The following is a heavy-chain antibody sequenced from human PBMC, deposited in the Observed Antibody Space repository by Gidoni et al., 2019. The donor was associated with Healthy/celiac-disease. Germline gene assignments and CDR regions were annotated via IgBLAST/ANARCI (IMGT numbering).Heavy chain of an antibody. CDR3: ARGKGYCSGGSCFYYYYYYMDV. Sequence: EVQLVESGGGLVQPGGSLRLSCAASGFPVSTNYMSWVRQAPGKGLEWVSVSYSGGSTYYSDSVKGRFTISRDNSKNTLYLQMNSLRAEDTAVYYCARGKGYCSGGSCFYYYYYYMDVWGKGTTVTVSS. CDR1: GFPVSTNY. CDR2: SYSGGST. J-gene: IGHJ6*03. V-gene: IGHV3-66*01. D-gene: IGHD2-15*01.